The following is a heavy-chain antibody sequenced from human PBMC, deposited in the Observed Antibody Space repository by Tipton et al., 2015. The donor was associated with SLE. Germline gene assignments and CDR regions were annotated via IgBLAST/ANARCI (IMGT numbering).Heavy chain of an antibody. Sequence: TLSLTCTVSGGSISSSSYYWGWIRQPPGKGLEWIGYIYHSGSTYYNPSLKSRVTISVDRSKNQFSLKLTSVTAADTAVYYCATVTSSSWFRAFDYWGQGTLVTVSS. CDR2: IYHSGST. V-gene: IGHV4-30-2*02. J-gene: IGHJ4*02. CDR1: GGSISSSSYY. D-gene: IGHD6-13*01. CDR3: ATVTSSSWFRAFDY.